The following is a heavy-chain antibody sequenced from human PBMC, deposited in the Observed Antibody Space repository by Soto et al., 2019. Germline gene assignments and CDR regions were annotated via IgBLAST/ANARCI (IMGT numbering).Heavy chain of an antibody. J-gene: IGHJ2*01. Sequence: QVQLVESGGGVVQPGRSLRLSCAASGFTFSSYAMHWVRQAPGKGLEWVAVISYDGSNKYYADSVKGRFTISRDNSKNTRYLQMNSLRAEDTAVYYCAREVIAARSSGYFELWGRGTLVTVSS. V-gene: IGHV3-30-3*01. D-gene: IGHD6-6*01. CDR3: AREVIAARSSGYFEL. CDR1: GFTFSSYA. CDR2: ISYDGSNK.